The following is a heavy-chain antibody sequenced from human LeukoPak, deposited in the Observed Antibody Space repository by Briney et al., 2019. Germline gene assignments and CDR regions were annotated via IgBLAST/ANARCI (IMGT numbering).Heavy chain of an antibody. Sequence: GGSLRLSCAASGFTFSSYWMHWVRQAPGKGLVWVSRINSDGSSTSYADSVKGRFTISRDNSKNTLYLQMNSLRAEDTAVYYCAKDYGSYSLDYWGQGTLATVSS. J-gene: IGHJ4*02. CDR2: INSDGSST. CDR3: AKDYGSYSLDY. D-gene: IGHD1-26*01. V-gene: IGHV3-74*01. CDR1: GFTFSSYW.